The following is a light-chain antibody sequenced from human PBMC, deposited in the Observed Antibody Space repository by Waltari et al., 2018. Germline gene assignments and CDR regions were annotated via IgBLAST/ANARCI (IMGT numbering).Light chain of an antibody. CDR3: QQRSNWVFT. CDR2: DTY. V-gene: IGKV3-11*01. CDR1: QSVGSH. Sequence: EIVLTQSPATLSLSPGERASLSCRASQSVGSHLAWYQHKPGQATRLLIYDTYYRATGIPARFSGRGSGTDFTLTISSLEPEDFAVYYCQQRSNWVFTFGPGTKVDIK. J-gene: IGKJ3*01.